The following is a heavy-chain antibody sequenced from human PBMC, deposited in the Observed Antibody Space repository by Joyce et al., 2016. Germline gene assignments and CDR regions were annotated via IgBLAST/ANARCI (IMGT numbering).Heavy chain of an antibody. CDR2: IYPGESDT. Sequence: EVQLVQSGAEVKKPGESLKISCKASGYRFTSYWIGWVRQMPGKGLEWRGIIYPGESDTVYSPSFEGQVTISADKSVSTAYLRWSSLKASDSAMYYCAGPGSRGLEYWGQGTLVSVSS. D-gene: IGHD3-10*01. CDR1: GYRFTSYW. J-gene: IGHJ4*02. V-gene: IGHV5-51*01. CDR3: AGPGSRGLEY.